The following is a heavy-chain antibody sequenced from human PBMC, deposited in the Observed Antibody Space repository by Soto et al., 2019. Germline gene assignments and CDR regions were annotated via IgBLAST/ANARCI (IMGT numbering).Heavy chain of an antibody. Sequence: SQPQPHTWGVSGGTIGRAGFPRSWIRHTQGKGLEWIGYIYYNGNINYNPSLRSRVTISVDTPRSQYSLKLSSVTASDTAVYYSATHRYNVGWEHFDSWGQGSLVTGPS. CDR3: ATHRYNVGWEHFDS. CDR1: GGTIGRAGFP. CDR2: IYYNGNI. J-gene: IGHJ4*02. V-gene: IGHV4-61*08. D-gene: IGHD1-26*01.